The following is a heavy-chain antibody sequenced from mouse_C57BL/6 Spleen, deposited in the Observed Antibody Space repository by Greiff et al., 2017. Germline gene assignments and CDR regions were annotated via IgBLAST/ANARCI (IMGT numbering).Heavy chain of an antibody. Sequence: VQGVESGAELVQPGASVKISCKASGYAFRSYWMNWVKQRPGKGLEWIGQIYPGDGDTNYNGKFKGKATLTADKSSSTAYMQLSSLTSEDSAVYFCAREYGSSYVKYYFDYWGQGTTLTVSS. CDR3: AREYGSSYVKYYFDY. V-gene: IGHV1-80*01. J-gene: IGHJ2*01. D-gene: IGHD1-1*01. CDR1: GYAFRSYW. CDR2: IYPGDGDT.